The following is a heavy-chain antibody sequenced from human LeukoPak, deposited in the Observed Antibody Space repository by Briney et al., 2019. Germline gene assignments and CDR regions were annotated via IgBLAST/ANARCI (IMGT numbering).Heavy chain of an antibody. J-gene: IGHJ4*02. D-gene: IGHD2-8*01. CDR2: INSDGSIT. CDR1: GFTFSSRW. V-gene: IGHV3-74*01. CDR3: ATNARTPFDS. Sequence: GGSLRLSCAASGFTFSSRWMHWVRQVPGKGLVWVSRINSDGSITNYADSVKGRFTISRDDAKNTLNLHMNSLRAEDTAVYYCATNARTPFDSWGQGTLVTVSS.